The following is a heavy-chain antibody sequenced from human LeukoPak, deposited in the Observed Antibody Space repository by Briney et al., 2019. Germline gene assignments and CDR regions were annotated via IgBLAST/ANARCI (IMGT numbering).Heavy chain of an antibody. D-gene: IGHD2-2*01. J-gene: IGHJ4*02. CDR1: GFTLSSYA. V-gene: IGHV3-23*01. CDR3: ARGGSGTSVLYY. Sequence: GGSLRLSCAASGFTLSSYAMTWVRQAPGQGLEWVSFISDSETNYVDSVKGRFTVSRDNSKNTLYLEMNSLRAEDTAVYYCARGGSGTSVLYYWGQGILVTVSS. CDR2: ISDSET.